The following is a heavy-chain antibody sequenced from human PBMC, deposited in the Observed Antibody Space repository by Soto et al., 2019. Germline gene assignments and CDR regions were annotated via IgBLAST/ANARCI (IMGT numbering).Heavy chain of an antibody. V-gene: IGHV3-30*18. J-gene: IGHJ4*02. D-gene: IGHD6-19*01. CDR3: AKIIDGAVAGAFDY. CDR2: ISYDGSNK. Sequence: GGSLRLSCAASGFTFSSYGMHWVRQAPGKGLEWVAVISYDGSNKYYADSVKGRFTISRDNSKNTLYLQMNSLRAEDTAVYYCAKIIDGAVAGAFDYWGQGTLVTVSS. CDR1: GFTFSSYG.